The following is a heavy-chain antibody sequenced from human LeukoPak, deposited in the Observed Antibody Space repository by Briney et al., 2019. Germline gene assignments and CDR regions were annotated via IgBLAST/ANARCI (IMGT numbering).Heavy chain of an antibody. V-gene: IGHV3-23*01. CDR2: INVGGGDT. Sequence: PGGSLRLSCEASGFIFSSYVMGWVRQAPGKGLEWVSSINVGGGDTFTADSVKGRFTISKDNSNNTLYLQMNSLRAEDTAVYYCTSRVVVPAAISDYWGQGTLVTVSS. D-gene: IGHD2-2*01. CDR1: GFIFSSYV. CDR3: TSRVVVPAAISDY. J-gene: IGHJ4*02.